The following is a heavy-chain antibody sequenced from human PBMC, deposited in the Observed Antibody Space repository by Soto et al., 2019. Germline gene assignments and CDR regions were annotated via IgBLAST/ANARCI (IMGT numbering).Heavy chain of an antibody. CDR1: GFTFSSYS. V-gene: IGHV3-21*01. CDR3: ARDLGVALATLTLDY. J-gene: IGHJ4*02. Sequence: EVQLVESGGGLVKPGGSLRLSCAASGFTFSSYSMNWVRQAPGKGPEWVADITTSSSFRFYADSVKGRFTISRDDAKNTSYLQMNSLRAEDTGVYYCARDLGVALATLTLDYWGQGTLVTVSS. CDR2: ITTSSSFR. D-gene: IGHD2-15*01.